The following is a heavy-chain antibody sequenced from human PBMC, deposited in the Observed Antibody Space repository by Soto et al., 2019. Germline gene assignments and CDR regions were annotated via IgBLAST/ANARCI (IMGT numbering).Heavy chain of an antibody. D-gene: IGHD6-19*01. V-gene: IGHV3-23*01. Sequence: PGGSLRLSCAASGFTFSSYAMSWVRQAPGKGLEWVSAISGSGGSTYYADSVKGRFTISRDNSKNTLYLQMNSLRAEDTAVYYCAKLYDPQQWLGVFDYWGQGTLVTVSS. CDR3: AKLYDPQQWLGVFDY. J-gene: IGHJ4*02. CDR2: ISGSGGST. CDR1: GFTFSSYA.